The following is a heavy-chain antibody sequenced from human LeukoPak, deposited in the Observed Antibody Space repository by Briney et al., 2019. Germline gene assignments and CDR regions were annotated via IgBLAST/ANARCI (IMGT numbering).Heavy chain of an antibody. D-gene: IGHD3-22*01. J-gene: IGHJ4*02. CDR3: ATDNYDSSDYHGLDD. V-gene: IGHV3-23*01. Sequence: QPGGSLRLSCAASGFTFSSYAMSWVRQAPWKGLEWVSAISGSGGSTYYADSVKGRFTISRDNSKNTLFLQMNSLRAEDTAVYYCATDNYDSSDYHGLDDWGQGTLVTVSS. CDR1: GFTFSSYA. CDR2: ISGSGGST.